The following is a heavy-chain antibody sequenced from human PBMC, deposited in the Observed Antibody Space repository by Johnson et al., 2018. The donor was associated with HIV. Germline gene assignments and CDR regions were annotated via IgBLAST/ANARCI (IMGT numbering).Heavy chain of an antibody. CDR1: GFTFSTYA. CDR3: AREGGRIAVAGPSRENDAFDI. CDR2: MSGSGAVT. D-gene: IGHD6-19*01. Sequence: QVQLVESGGGVVQPGRSLRLSCAASGFTFSTYAMHCVRQAPGKGLEWVSSMSGSGAVTYYADSVKGRFTISRDNSKNTLYLQMNSLRAEDTAVYYCAREGGRIAVAGPSRENDAFDIWGQGTMVTVSS. J-gene: IGHJ3*02. V-gene: IGHV3-NL1*01.